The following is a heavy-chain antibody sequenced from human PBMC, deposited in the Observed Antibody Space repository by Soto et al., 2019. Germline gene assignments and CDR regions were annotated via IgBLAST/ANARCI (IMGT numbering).Heavy chain of an antibody. J-gene: IGHJ3*02. CDR1: GFTFSSYT. Sequence: EVQLLESGGGLVQPGGSLRLSCAASGFTFSSYTMSWVRQAPGKGLEWVSAISGSGGSTYYADSVKGRFTISRDNSKNTLYLQMNSLRAEDTAVYYCANLIPGIGDAFDIWGQGTMVTVSS. CDR3: ANLIPGIGDAFDI. CDR2: ISGSGGST. D-gene: IGHD3-10*01. V-gene: IGHV3-23*01.